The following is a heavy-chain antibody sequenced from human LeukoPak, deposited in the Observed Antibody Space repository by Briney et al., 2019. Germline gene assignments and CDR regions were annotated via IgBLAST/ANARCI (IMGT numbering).Heavy chain of an antibody. CDR2: IKSKTDGGTT. D-gene: IGHD2-2*01. J-gene: IGHJ6*03. CDR1: GFTFCNAW. V-gene: IGHV3-15*01. CDR3: TTSFNHCSSTSCYLSYYYYYMDV. Sequence: PGGSLRLSCAASGFTFCNAWMSWVRQAPGKGLEWVGRIKSKTDGGTTDYAAPVEGRFTISRDDSKNTLYLQMNSLKTEDTAVYYCTTSFNHCSSTSCYLSYYYYYMDVWGKGTTVTVSS.